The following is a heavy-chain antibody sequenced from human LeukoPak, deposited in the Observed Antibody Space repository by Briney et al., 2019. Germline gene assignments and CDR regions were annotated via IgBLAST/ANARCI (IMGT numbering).Heavy chain of an antibody. J-gene: IGHJ4*02. CDR1: GFTFSSYA. Sequence: PGGSLRLSCAASGFTFSSYAMSWVRQAPGKGLEWVSAISGSGGSTYYADSVKGRFTISRDNSKNTLYLQMNSLRAEDTAVYYCAKDTQPYGDYTPFDYWGQGTLVTVSS. CDR3: AKDTQPYGDYTPFDY. D-gene: IGHD4-17*01. CDR2: ISGSGGST. V-gene: IGHV3-23*01.